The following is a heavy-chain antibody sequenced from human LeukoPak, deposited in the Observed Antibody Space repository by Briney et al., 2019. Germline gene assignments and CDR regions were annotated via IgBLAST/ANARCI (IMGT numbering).Heavy chain of an antibody. Sequence: SETLSLTCIVSGDSISNYYWSWIRQPPGKGLEWIGYIYYSGSTNYNPSLKSRVTISVDTSKNQFSLKLSSVTAADTAVYYCARDHPVAGIGYWGQGTLVTVSS. V-gene: IGHV4-59*12. CDR1: GDSISNYY. CDR3: ARDHPVAGIGY. D-gene: IGHD6-19*01. CDR2: IYYSGST. J-gene: IGHJ4*02.